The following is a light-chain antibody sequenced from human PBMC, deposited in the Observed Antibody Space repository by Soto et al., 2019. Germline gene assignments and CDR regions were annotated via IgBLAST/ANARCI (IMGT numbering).Light chain of an antibody. Sequence: QSVLTQPPSVSAAPGQKVTISCSGSGSNIGNNYVSWYQQLPGTAPKLLIYENNKRPSGIPDRFSGSKSGTSATLGITGLQTGDEADYYCGTWDSSLSAGDVFGTGTKLTVL. J-gene: IGLJ1*01. CDR1: GSNIGNNY. V-gene: IGLV1-51*02. CDR3: GTWDSSLSAGDV. CDR2: ENN.